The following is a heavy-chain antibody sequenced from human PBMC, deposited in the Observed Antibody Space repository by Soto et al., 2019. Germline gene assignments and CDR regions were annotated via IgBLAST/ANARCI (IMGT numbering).Heavy chain of an antibody. CDR1: GGSITSRDYY. CDR3: ARSRVVPAAHVDY. J-gene: IGHJ4*02. CDR2: IYYSGTA. V-gene: IGHV4-30-4*01. Sequence: KPSETLSLTCTVSGGSITSRDYYWSWIRQPPGKGLEWIGYIYYSGTASHNPSHNRRVSLSVDTSKNQFSLKLSSVTAADTAVYYCARSRVVPAAHVDYWGQGILVTVSS. D-gene: IGHD2-2*01.